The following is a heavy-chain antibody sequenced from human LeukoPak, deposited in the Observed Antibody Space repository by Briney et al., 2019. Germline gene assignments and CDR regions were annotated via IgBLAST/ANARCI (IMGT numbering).Heavy chain of an antibody. CDR1: GFTLSSFE. CDR2: ISDSGSTI. Sequence: GGSLRLSCAASGFTLSSFEMHWVRQAPGKGLEWVSYISDSGSTIYYADSVKGRFTISGDTAKNSLYLQMNSLRAEDTAVYYCARGGVTNSRAFDYWGQGTLVTVSS. V-gene: IGHV3-48*03. J-gene: IGHJ4*02. D-gene: IGHD3-3*01. CDR3: ARGGVTNSRAFDY.